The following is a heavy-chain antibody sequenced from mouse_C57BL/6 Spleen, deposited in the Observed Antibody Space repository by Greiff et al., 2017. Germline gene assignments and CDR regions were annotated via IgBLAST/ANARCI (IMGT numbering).Heavy chain of an antibody. CDR1: GYAFSSSW. J-gene: IGHJ4*01. CDR2: IYPGDGDT. Sequence: VQLQQSGPELVKPGASVKISCKASGYAFSSSWMNWVKQRPGGGLGWIGRIYPGDGDTNYNGKFKGKATLTADKSSSTAYMQLSSLTSEDSAVYFCARGVYEDAMDYWGQGTSVTVSS. D-gene: IGHD2-3*01. V-gene: IGHV1-82*01. CDR3: ARGVYEDAMDY.